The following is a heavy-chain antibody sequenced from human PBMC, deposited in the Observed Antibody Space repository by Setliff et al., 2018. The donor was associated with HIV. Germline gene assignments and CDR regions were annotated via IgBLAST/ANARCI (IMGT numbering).Heavy chain of an antibody. CDR2: IYYSGTT. CDR1: GGSITNYY. Sequence: SETLSLTCTVSGGSITNYYWNWIRQPPGKGLEWIGYIYYSGTTNYNPSLRSRVTISLDTTKNQFSLKLTSVTSADAAVYYCASGIDPYTSTWVDSWGQGTLVTVS. V-gene: IGHV4-59*01. D-gene: IGHD1-20*01. CDR3: ASGIDPYTSTWVDS. J-gene: IGHJ4*02.